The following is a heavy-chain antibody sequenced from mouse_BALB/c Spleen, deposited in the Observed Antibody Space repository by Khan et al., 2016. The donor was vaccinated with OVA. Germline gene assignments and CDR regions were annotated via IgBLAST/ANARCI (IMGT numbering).Heavy chain of an antibody. CDR1: GFAFSSYD. V-gene: IGHV5-12-1*01. D-gene: IGHD3-3*01. Sequence: EVELVESGGGLVKPGGSLKLSCAASGFAFSSYDMSWVRQTPEKRLEWVAYISSDGGSTYYPDTVKGRFTISRDNAKNILYLQMRSLKSEDTAMYYCARHSGTWFAYWGQGTLVTVSA. CDR3: ARHSGTWFAY. J-gene: IGHJ3*01. CDR2: ISSDGGST.